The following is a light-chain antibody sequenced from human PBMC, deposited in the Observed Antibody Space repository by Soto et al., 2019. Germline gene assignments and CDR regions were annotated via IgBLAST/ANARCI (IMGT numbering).Light chain of an antibody. CDR3: QQYNKWPLT. V-gene: IGKV3-15*01. CDR2: RAF. J-gene: IGKJ4*01. CDR1: QSVAGN. Sequence: EIVMTQSPGTLSVSPGEGATLSCWASQSVAGNLAWYQQKPGQAPRLLIYRAFTRATGIPAPFSGSGSGTEFTLTISRLQSEDFAVYYCQQYNKWPLTFGGGNKVEIK.